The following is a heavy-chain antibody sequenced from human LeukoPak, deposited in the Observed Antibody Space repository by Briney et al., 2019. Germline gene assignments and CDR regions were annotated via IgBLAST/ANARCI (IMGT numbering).Heavy chain of an antibody. Sequence: ASVKVSCKASGYTFTSYAMHWVRQAPGQRLEWMGWINAGNGNTKYSQKFQGRVTITRDTSASTAYMELSSLRSEDTAVYYCAKGQRGYSGYDLPFDYWGQGTLVTVSS. D-gene: IGHD5-12*01. CDR2: INAGNGNT. CDR3: AKGQRGYSGYDLPFDY. V-gene: IGHV1-3*01. J-gene: IGHJ4*02. CDR1: GYTFTSYA.